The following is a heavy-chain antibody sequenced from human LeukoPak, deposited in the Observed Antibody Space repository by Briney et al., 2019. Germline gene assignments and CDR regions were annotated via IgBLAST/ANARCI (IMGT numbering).Heavy chain of an antibody. D-gene: IGHD5-18*01. V-gene: IGHV3-23*01. CDR2: ISGSGGST. J-gene: IGHJ4*01. Sequence: GGSLRLSWAASGFTFSSYAMSWVRQAPGKGLEWVSAISGSGGSTYYADSVKGRFTISRDNSKNTLYLQMNSLRAEDTAVYYCAKEQTWIQLWLHDYWGQEPWSPSPQ. CDR3: AKEQTWIQLWLHDY. CDR1: GFTFSSYA.